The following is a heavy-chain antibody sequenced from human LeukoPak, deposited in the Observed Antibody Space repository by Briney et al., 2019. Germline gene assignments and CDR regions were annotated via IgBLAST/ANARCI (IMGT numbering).Heavy chain of an antibody. CDR3: ARALPPGYYDGSSLNNWFDP. V-gene: IGHV3-64*01. D-gene: IGHD3-22*01. J-gene: IGHJ5*02. CDR1: GFTFSSYA. Sequence: GGSLRLSCAASGFTFSSYATHWVRQAPGKGLEYVSAISSNGGSTYYANSVKGRFTISRDNSKNTLYLQMGSLRAEDMAVYYCARALPPGYYDGSSLNNWFDPWGQGTLVTVSS. CDR2: ISSNGGST.